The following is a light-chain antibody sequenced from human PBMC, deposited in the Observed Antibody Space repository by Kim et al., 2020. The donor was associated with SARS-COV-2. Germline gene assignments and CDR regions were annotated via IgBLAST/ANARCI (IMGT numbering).Light chain of an antibody. CDR2: YDS. Sequence: APGQAARVPCGGYNIGSESVHWYQQKPGQAPVLVIYYDSDRPSGIPERFSGSNSGNTATLTISRVEAGDEADYYCQVWDSRSDHIVFGTGTKVTVL. CDR3: QVWDSRSDHIV. V-gene: IGLV3-21*04. CDR1: NIGSES. J-gene: IGLJ1*01.